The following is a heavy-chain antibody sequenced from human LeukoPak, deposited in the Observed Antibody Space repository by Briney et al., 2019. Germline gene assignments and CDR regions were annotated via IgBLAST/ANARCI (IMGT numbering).Heavy chain of an antibody. V-gene: IGHV3-53*01. CDR1: SVTVNSNY. CDR2: IYSGGTT. Sequence: GGSLRLSCAASSVTVNSNYMSWVRQAPGKGLEWVSVIYSGGTTYYADSVKGRFTISRDNSNNTLYLQMNSLRAEDTVVYYWARGTVTRFEIWGQGTMVTVSS. CDR3: ARGTVTRFEI. J-gene: IGHJ3*02. D-gene: IGHD4-17*01.